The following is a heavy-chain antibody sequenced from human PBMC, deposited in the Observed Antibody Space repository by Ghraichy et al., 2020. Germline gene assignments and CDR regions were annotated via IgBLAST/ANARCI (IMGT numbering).Heavy chain of an antibody. J-gene: IGHJ4*02. CDR3: TRGWISAVGDLDY. CDR2: INSDGSST. Sequence: GSLNISCAASGFTFSSFWMHWVRQVPGKGLVWVSRINSDGSSTSYADSVKGRFTISRDNAKNTLYLQMNSLRAEDTAVYYCTRGWISAVGDLDYWGQGTLVTVSS. D-gene: IGHD6-13*01. V-gene: IGHV3-74*01. CDR1: GFTFSSFW.